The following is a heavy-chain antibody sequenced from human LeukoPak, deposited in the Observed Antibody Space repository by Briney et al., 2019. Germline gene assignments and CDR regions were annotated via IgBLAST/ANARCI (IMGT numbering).Heavy chain of an antibody. CDR2: IIPIFGTA. J-gene: IGHJ6*03. CDR1: GGTFSSYA. V-gene: IGHV1-69*13. Sequence: ASVKVSCKASGGTFSSYAISWVRQAPGQGLEWMGGIIPIFGTANYAQKFQGRVTITADESTSTAYMELSSLRSEDTAVCYCASRHSSSSFYYYMDVWGKGTTVTVSS. D-gene: IGHD6-6*01. CDR3: ASRHSSSSFYYYMDV.